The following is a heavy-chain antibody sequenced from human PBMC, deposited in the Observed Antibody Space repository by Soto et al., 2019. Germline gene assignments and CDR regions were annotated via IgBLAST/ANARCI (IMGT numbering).Heavy chain of an antibody. CDR3: ARRYNWNYAFDY. J-gene: IGHJ4*02. V-gene: IGHV4-59*01. Sequence: SETLSLTCTVSGGSISSYYWSWIRQPPGKGLEWIGYIYYSGSTNYNPSLKSRVTISVDTSKNQFSLKLSSATAADTAVYYCARRYNWNYAFDYWGQGTLVTVSS. CDR1: GGSISSYY. D-gene: IGHD1-7*01. CDR2: IYYSGST.